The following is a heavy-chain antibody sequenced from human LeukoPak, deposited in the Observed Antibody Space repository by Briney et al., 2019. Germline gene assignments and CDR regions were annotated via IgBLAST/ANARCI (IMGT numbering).Heavy chain of an antibody. CDR2: IYYSGPT. Sequence: SETLSLTCTVSGGSIDSDYWSWIRQPPGKGLEWIGYIYYSGPTNYNPSLKSRVTISVDTSKSQFSLRLSSVTVADTAMYYCARGPLTDYYFFASWGEGTLVTVSS. V-gene: IGHV4-59*01. D-gene: IGHD3-9*01. CDR1: GGSIDSDY. CDR3: ARGPLTDYYFFAS. J-gene: IGHJ4*02.